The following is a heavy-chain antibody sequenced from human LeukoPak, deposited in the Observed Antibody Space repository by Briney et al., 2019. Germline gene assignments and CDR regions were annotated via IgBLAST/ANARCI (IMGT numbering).Heavy chain of an antibody. CDR1: GYTFTGYY. V-gene: IGHV1-2*02. D-gene: IGHD3-10*01. CDR2: INPNSGGT. J-gene: IGHJ5*02. Sequence: ASVKVSCKASGYTFTGYYMHWVRQAPGQGLEWMGWINPNSGGTNYAQKFQGRVTMTRDTSISTAYMELSRLRSDDTAVYYCARDSGERGSGSYYWFDPWGQGTLVTVSS. CDR3: ARDSGERGSGSYYWFDP.